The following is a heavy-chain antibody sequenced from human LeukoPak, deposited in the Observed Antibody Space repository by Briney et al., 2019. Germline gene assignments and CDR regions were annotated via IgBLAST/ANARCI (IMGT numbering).Heavy chain of an antibody. CDR3: ARGYNCSSTSCYTEIWFDP. V-gene: IGHV4-34*01. D-gene: IGHD2-2*02. CDR1: GGSFSGYY. Sequence: SETLSLTCAVYGGSFSGYYWSWIRQPPGKGLEWIGEINHSGSTNYNPSLKSRVTISVDTSKNQFSLKLSSVTAADTAEYYCARGYNCSSTSCYTEIWFDPWGQGTLVTVSS. CDR2: INHSGST. J-gene: IGHJ5*02.